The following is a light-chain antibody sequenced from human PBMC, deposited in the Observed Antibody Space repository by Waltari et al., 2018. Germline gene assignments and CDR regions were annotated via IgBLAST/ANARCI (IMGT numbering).Light chain of an antibody. CDR2: YDT. CDR1: NLEYKS. J-gene: IGLJ2*01. V-gene: IGLV3-21*04. Sequence: SYVLTQPPSVSVAPGETASITCGGNNLEYKSVHWYQQKPGQTPVLDIFYDTDRPSGIPERFSGSSSQNTATLTISRVEAEDEAVYYCQVWDGEDHPAVVLGGGTKLTVL. CDR3: QVWDGEDHPAVV.